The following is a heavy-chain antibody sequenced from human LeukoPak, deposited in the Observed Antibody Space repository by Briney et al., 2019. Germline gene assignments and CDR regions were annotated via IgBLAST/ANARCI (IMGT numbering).Heavy chain of an antibody. D-gene: IGHD3-22*01. V-gene: IGHV4-34*01. Sequence: SETLSLTCAVYGGSFSGYYWSWIRQPPGKGLEWIGEINHSGSTNYNPSLKSRVTISVDSSKNQFSLKLSSVTAADTAVYYCARAPYYYDSSGYTYWGQGTLVTVSS. CDR1: GGSFSGYY. CDR2: INHSGST. J-gene: IGHJ4*02. CDR3: ARAPYYYDSSGYTY.